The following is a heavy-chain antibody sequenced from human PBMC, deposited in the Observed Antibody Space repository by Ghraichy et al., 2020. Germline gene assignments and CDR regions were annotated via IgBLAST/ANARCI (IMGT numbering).Heavy chain of an antibody. Sequence: SQTLSLTCAISGDSVSNYNVAWNWIRQSPSRGLEWLGRTYRMASQYGESVKSRMTISPDTSKNQFSLQLNSVTPEDTALYYCARGRDHGFDIWGQGTMVTVSS. V-gene: IGHV6-1*01. CDR2: TYRMAS. CDR3: ARGRDHGFDI. CDR1: GDSVSNYNVA. J-gene: IGHJ3*02.